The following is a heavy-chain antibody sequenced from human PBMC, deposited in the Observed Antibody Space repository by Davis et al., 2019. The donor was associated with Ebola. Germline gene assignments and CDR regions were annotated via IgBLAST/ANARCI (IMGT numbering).Heavy chain of an antibody. J-gene: IGHJ5*02. Sequence: MPSETLSLTCTVSAGSISSSSYYWGWIRQPPGKGLEWIGSIYYSGSTYYNPSLKSRVTISVDTSKNQFSLKLSSVTAADTAVYYCARLEDEGFDPWGQGTLVTVSS. CDR2: IYYSGST. V-gene: IGHV4-39*01. CDR3: ARLEDEGFDP. D-gene: IGHD2-15*01. CDR1: AGSISSSSYY.